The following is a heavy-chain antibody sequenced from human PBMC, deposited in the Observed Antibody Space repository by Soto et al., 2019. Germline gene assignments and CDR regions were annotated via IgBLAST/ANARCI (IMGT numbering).Heavy chain of an antibody. V-gene: IGHV3-53*01. CDR2: LYIDGET. D-gene: IGHD3-9*01. CDR1: GRTVSSNY. Sequence: GGILRLTCSASGRTVSSNYMSWVRRAPGKGLEWLSLLYIDGETRHYGDSAQGRFTISRDNSKNTLYLQMTSLRAAATAVYYCASDMSVTGYYHYFEYWGLGTLVSLSS. CDR3: ASDMSVTGYYHYFEY. J-gene: IGHJ4*02.